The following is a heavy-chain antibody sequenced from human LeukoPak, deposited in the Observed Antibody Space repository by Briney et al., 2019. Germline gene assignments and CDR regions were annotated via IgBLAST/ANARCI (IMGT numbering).Heavy chain of an antibody. CDR1: GDSIRSYY. J-gene: IGHJ3*01. CDR3: ARLGALHDAFDV. CDR2: IHYSCST. D-gene: IGHD3-16*01. Sequence: SETLSLTCTVSGDSIRSYYWSWLRQPPGKGLEWIGSIHYSCSTKSHSSLKSRVTISVYTSNTQFSLRVTSLTAADTAVYYFARLGALHDAFDVWGQGTLVTVSS. V-gene: IGHV4-59*12.